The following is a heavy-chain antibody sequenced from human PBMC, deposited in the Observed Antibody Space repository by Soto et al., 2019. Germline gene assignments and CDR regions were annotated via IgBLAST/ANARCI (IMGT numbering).Heavy chain of an antibody. J-gene: IGHJ4*02. V-gene: IGHV4-34*01. CDR3: ARIGRKYSRLVDY. CDR1: GGSFSGYY. D-gene: IGHD6-6*01. Sequence: SETLSLTCAVYGGSFSGYYWSWIRQPPGKGLEWIGEINHSGSTNYNPSLKSRVTKSVDTSKNQFSLKLSSVTAADTAVYYCARIGRKYSRLVDYWGQGTLVTVSS. CDR2: INHSGST.